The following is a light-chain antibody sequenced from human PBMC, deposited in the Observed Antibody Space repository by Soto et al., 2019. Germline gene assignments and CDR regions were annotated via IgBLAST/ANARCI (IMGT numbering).Light chain of an antibody. V-gene: IGKV3-20*01. CDR2: GAS. CDR1: QSVSSSY. Sequence: EIVLTQSPGTLSLSPGERATLSCRASQSVSSSYLAWYQQKPGQAPRLLIYGASSRATGIPDRFSGSGFATDFTLTISRLEPEDFAVYYCQQYGSSPRTFGQGTRVEIK. J-gene: IGKJ1*01. CDR3: QQYGSSPRT.